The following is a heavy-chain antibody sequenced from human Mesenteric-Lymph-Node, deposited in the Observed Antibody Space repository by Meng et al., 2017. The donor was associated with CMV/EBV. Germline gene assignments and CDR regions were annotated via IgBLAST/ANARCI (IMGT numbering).Heavy chain of an antibody. CDR2: IYYSGST. CDR1: GYSISSGYY. V-gene: IGHV4-61*01. D-gene: IGHD2-2*01. Sequence: GSLRLSCTVSGYSISSGYYWGWIRQPPGKGLEWIGYIYYSGSTNYNPSLKSRVTISVDTSKNQFSLKLSSVTAADTAVYYCARIYCSSTSCYHYFDYWGQGTLVTVSS. J-gene: IGHJ4*02. CDR3: ARIYCSSTSCYHYFDY.